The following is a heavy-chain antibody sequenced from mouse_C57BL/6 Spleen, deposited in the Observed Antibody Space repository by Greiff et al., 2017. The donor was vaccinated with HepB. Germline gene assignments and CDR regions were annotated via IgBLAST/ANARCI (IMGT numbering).Heavy chain of an antibody. V-gene: IGHV5-17*01. CDR3: ARGTGTDY. Sequence: EVQLVESGGGLVKPGGSLKLSCAASGFTFSDYGIHWVRQAPEKGLEWVAYISSGSSTIYYADTVKGRFTISRDNAKNTLFLQMTSLRSEDTAMYYCARGTGTDYWGQGTTLTVSS. CDR2: ISSGSSTI. J-gene: IGHJ2*01. D-gene: IGHD4-1*01. CDR1: GFTFSDYG.